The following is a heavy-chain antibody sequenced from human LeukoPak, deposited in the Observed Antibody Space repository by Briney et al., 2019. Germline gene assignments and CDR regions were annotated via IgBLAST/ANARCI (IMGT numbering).Heavy chain of an antibody. Sequence: SETLSLTCAVSGGSISSSNWWSWVRQPPGKGLEWIGEIYHSGSTNYNPSLKSRVTISVDKSKNQFSLKLSSMTAADTAVYYCARRAKGPAAINGDYWGQGTLVTVSS. J-gene: IGHJ4*02. CDR1: GGSISSSNW. V-gene: IGHV4-4*02. CDR3: ARRAKGPAAINGDY. CDR2: IYHSGST. D-gene: IGHD2-2*02.